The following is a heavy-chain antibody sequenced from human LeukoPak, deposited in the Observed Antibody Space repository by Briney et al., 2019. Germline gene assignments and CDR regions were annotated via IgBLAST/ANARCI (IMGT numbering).Heavy chain of an antibody. Sequence: GESLRLSCAISGFTFSACELTWVRQAPGKGLEWVSYLSRSGSTRYYADSVKGRFTISRDNAKNSLYLQMNSLRAEDTAVYYCARVATMVRVPLDALDIWGQGTMVSVSS. D-gene: IGHD3-10*01. CDR2: LSRSGSTR. V-gene: IGHV3-48*03. CDR1: GFTFSACE. J-gene: IGHJ3*02. CDR3: ARVATMVRVPLDALDI.